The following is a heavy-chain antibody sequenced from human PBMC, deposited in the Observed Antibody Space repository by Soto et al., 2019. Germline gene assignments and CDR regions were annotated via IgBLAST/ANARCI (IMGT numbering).Heavy chain of an antibody. CDR2: IYHSGGT. J-gene: IGHJ4*02. Sequence: QVQLKESGPGLVKPSPTLSLTCTVSGDSMTTNSYYWTWIRQHPGKGLEWIGYIYHSGGTFYNPSLESRLTISVDTSKSQFSLDLRSVTAADTAVYFCARGSNYDQGGLAIWGQGTLVAVSS. D-gene: IGHD3-3*01. V-gene: IGHV4-31*03. CDR1: GDSMTTNSYY. CDR3: ARGSNYDQGGLAI.